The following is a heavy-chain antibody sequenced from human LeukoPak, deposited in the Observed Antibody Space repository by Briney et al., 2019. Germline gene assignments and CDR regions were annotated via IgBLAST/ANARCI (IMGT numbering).Heavy chain of an antibody. CDR3: ATLADCSGGSCYSEPIDY. D-gene: IGHD2-15*01. J-gene: IGHJ4*02. CDR2: IIPIFGTA. Sequence: SVKVSCKASGGTFSSYAISWVRQAPGQGLEWMGRIIPIFGTANYAQTFQGRVTITTDESTSTAYMELSRLRSEDTAVYYCATLADCSGGSCYSEPIDYWGQGTLVTVSS. CDR1: GGTFSSYA. V-gene: IGHV1-69*05.